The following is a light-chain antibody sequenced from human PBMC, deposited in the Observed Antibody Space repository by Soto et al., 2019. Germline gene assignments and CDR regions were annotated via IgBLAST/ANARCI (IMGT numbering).Light chain of an antibody. J-gene: IGKJ1*01. CDR2: DVS. CDR1: QSVSNNY. V-gene: IGKV3-11*01. Sequence: EIGFTQSAGTLPLSPGERSTLSCRASQSVSNNYLAWYQQRPGQAPRLLIYDVSNRAPGIPARFSGSGSETDFTLTISDVEPEDFAVYYCHQRQSWPRTFGQGTKVDIK. CDR3: HQRQSWPRT.